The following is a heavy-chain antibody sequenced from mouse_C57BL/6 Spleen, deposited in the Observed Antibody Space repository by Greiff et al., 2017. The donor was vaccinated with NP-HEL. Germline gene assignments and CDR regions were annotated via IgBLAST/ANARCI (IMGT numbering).Heavy chain of an antibody. CDR1: GFTFSDYG. CDR3: AKNAYDGYEYYFDY. CDR2: ISSGSSTI. V-gene: IGHV5-17*01. D-gene: IGHD2-3*01. Sequence: EVKLMESGGGLVKPGGSLKLSCAASGFTFSDYGMHWVRQAPEKGLEWVAYISSGSSTINYADTVKGRFTISRDNAKNTLFLQKASLRSEDTAMYYCAKNAYDGYEYYFDYWGQGTTLTVSS. J-gene: IGHJ2*01.